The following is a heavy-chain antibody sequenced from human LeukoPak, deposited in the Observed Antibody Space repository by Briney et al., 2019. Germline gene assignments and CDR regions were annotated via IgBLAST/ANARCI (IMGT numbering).Heavy chain of an antibody. J-gene: IGHJ4*02. CDR2: INHSGST. CDR3: ARGELGIAAAGRENDY. V-gene: IGHV4-34*01. CDR1: GGSFSGYY. Sequence: SETLSLTCAVYGGSFSGYYWSWIRQPPGKGLEWIGEINHSGSTNYNPSLKSRVTISVDTSKNQFSLKLSSVTAADTAVYYCARGELGIAAAGRENDYWGQGTLVTVSS. D-gene: IGHD6-13*01.